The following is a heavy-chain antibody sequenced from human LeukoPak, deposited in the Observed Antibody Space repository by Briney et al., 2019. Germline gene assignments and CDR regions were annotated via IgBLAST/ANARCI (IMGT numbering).Heavy chain of an antibody. V-gene: IGHV1-58*01. CDR3: AAQVNYHDSPVWDP. D-gene: IGHD3-22*01. Sequence: TSVKVSCKASGFTFRTSAVQWVRQARGQRLEWIGWIVVGSGNTNYAQKFQERVTISRDMSTSTAYMELSSLRSEDTAVYYCAAQVNYHDSPVWDPWGQGTLDTVSS. CDR1: GFTFRTSA. J-gene: IGHJ5*02. CDR2: IVVGSGNT.